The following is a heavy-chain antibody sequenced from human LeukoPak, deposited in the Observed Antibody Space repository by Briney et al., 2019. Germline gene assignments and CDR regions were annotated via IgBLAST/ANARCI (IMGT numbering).Heavy chain of an antibody. CDR2: MDHSGST. V-gene: IGHV4-34*01. J-gene: IGHJ6*04. Sequence: SETLSLTCAVYGGSFSGHYWSWIHQPPGKGLEWIGEMDHSGSTNYNPSLKSRVTISVDTSKNQFSLNLSSVTAADTAVYYCARGQGDAWSGYVLNVWGKGTTVTVSS. CDR3: ARGQGDAWSGYVLNV. D-gene: IGHD3-3*01. CDR1: GGSFSGHY.